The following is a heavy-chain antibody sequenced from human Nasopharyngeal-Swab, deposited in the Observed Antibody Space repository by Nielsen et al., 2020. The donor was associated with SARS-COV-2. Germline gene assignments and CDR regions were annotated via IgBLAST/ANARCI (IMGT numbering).Heavy chain of an antibody. CDR1: GFTFSNAW. V-gene: IGHV3-15*01. D-gene: IGHD1-26*01. CDR3: TTGPGSYYVDDY. Sequence: GGSLRLSCAASGFTFSNAWMSWVRQAPGKGLEWVARIKSKTDGGTTDYAAPVKGRFPISRDDSKNTLYLQMNSLKTEDTAVYYCTTGPGSYYVDDYWGQGTLVTVSS. J-gene: IGHJ4*02. CDR2: IKSKTDGGTT.